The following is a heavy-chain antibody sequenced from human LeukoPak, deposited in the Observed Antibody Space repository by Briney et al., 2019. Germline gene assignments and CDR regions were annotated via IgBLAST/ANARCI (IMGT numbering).Heavy chain of an antibody. CDR3: ARDCIAAEAGTLPLCD. J-gene: IGHJ4*02. CDR2: ISAYNGNT. D-gene: IGHD6-13*01. V-gene: IGHV1-18*01. Sequence: AASVKVSCKASGYTFTSYGISWVRQAPGQGLEWMGWISAYNGNTNYAQKLQGRVTMTTDTSTSTAYMELRSLRSDDTAVYYCARDCIAAEAGTLPLCDWGKGTLVTVSS. CDR1: GYTFTSYG.